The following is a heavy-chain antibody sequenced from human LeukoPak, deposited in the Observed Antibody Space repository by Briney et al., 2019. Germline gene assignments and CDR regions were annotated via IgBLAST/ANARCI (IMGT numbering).Heavy chain of an antibody. CDR2: IYYSGST. CDR1: GGSISNSTYY. Sequence: SETLSLTCTVSGGSISNSTYYWGWIRQPPGKGLEWVGSIYYSGSTYYNPSLKSRVTISVDTSKNQFSLKLTSMTAADTAVYYCARVGADGSGFLFDYWGQGTLVTVSS. CDR3: ARVGADGSGFLFDY. J-gene: IGHJ4*02. V-gene: IGHV4-39*01. D-gene: IGHD3-10*01.